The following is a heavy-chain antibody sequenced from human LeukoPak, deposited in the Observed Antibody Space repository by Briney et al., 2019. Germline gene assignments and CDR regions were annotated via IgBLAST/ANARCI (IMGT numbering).Heavy chain of an antibody. Sequence: SETLSLTCTVSGDSISSYYGSWIRQPPGKGLEWIGYIYYSGSTNYNPSLKSRVTISVDTSKNQCSLKLSSVTAADTAVYYCASHRSDAFDIWGQGTMVTVSS. D-gene: IGHD3-10*01. CDR3: ASHRSDAFDI. V-gene: IGHV4-59*01. CDR1: GDSISSYY. CDR2: IYYSGST. J-gene: IGHJ3*02.